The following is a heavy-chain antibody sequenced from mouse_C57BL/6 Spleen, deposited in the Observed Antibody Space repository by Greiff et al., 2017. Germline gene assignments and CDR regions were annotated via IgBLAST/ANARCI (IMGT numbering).Heavy chain of an antibody. V-gene: IGHV1-15*01. D-gene: IGHD1-1*01. CDR2: IDPETGGT. CDR3: TRWGIITTVPKTHYYAMDY. Sequence: VKLQQSGAELVRPGASVTLSCKASGYTFTDYEMHWVKQTPVHGLEWIGAIDPETGGTAYNQKFKGKAILTADKSSSTAYMELRSLTSEDSAVYYCTRWGIITTVPKTHYYAMDYWGQGTSVTVSS. J-gene: IGHJ4*01. CDR1: GYTFTDYE.